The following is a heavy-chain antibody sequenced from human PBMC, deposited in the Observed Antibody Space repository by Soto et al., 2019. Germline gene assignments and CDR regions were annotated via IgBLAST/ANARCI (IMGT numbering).Heavy chain of an antibody. D-gene: IGHD3-22*01. CDR1: GGSISSGGYD. CDR3: ARGSYSDSSGYYGP. J-gene: IGHJ5*02. CDR2: IYYSGST. V-gene: IGHV4-31*03. Sequence: PSETLSLTCTVSGGSISSGGYDWSWIRQHPGKGLEWIGYIYYSGSTYYNPSLKSRVTISVDTSKNQFTLKLSSVTAADTAVYYCARGSYSDSSGYYGPWGQGTLVTVSS.